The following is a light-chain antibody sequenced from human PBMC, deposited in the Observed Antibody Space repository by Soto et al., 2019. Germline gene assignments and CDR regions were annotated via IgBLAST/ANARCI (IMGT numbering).Light chain of an antibody. Sequence: DIQMTQSPSSLSASVGDRVTITCRASQSISHFVNWYQQRPGKAPKFLIYNGANLQSGVPSRFRGSGSGTEFTLTISSLQPDDFGSYYCQRYNNYSPTFGQGTKLEIK. J-gene: IGKJ2*01. CDR2: NGA. V-gene: IGKV1-5*01. CDR1: QSISHF. CDR3: QRYNNYSPT.